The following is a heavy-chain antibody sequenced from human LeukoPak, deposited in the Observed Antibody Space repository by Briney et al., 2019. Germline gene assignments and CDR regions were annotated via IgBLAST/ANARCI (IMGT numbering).Heavy chain of an antibody. CDR1: GFTFSSYG. V-gene: IGHV3-33*01. Sequence: GGSLRLSCAASGFTFSSYGMHWFRQAPGKGLEWVAVIWYDGSNKNYADSVKGRFTISRDNSKNTLYLQMNSLRAEDTAVYYCARDRAEYCSSTSCPGGALDYWGQGTLVTVSS. CDR3: ARDRAEYCSSTSCPGGALDY. D-gene: IGHD2-2*01. J-gene: IGHJ4*02. CDR2: IWYDGSNK.